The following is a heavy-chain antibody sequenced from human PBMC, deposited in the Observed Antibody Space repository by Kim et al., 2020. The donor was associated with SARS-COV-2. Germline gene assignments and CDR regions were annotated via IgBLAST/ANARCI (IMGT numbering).Heavy chain of an antibody. D-gene: IGHD6-13*01. CDR1: GFTFSNYT. CDR2: ISFNGAGT. Sequence: GGSLRLSCLASGFTFSNYTMHWVRQAPGKGLEYVSAISFNGAGTYYADSVKGRFSISRDNAKKTLFLQMSSLRGEDTAVYYCVKEGQQLVPYFDYWGQGTLVTVSS. J-gene: IGHJ4*02. CDR3: VKEGQQLVPYFDY. V-gene: IGHV3-64D*09.